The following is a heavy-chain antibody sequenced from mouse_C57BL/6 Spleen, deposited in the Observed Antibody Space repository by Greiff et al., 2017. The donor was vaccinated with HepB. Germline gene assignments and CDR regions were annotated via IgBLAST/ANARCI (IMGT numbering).Heavy chain of an antibody. D-gene: IGHD2-3*01. V-gene: IGHV7-3*01. J-gene: IGHJ1*03. Sequence: EVQGVESGGGLVQPGGSLSLSCAASGFTFTDYYMSWVRQPPGKALEWLGFIRNKANGYTTEYSASVKGRFTISRDNSQSILYLQMNALRAEDSATYYCARSQDGYGYFDVWGTGTTVTVSS. CDR3: ARSQDGYGYFDV. CDR1: GFTFTDYY. CDR2: IRNKANGYTT.